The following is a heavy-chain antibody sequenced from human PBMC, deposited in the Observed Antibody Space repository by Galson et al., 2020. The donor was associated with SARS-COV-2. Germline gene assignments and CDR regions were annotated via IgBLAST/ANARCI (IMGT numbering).Heavy chain of an antibody. V-gene: IGHV4-39*01. CDR3: ARHEGRAPYGALSDY. CDR2: MYNSGRST. D-gene: IGHD4-17*01. Sequence: ASETLSLTCSVSGDSISSSSYYWGWIRQPPGKGLEWIGSMYNSGRSTHYNPSLKSRVTISADTSKNQFSLKLSSVTAADAAVYYCARHEGRAPYGALSDYWGQGTLVTVSS. CDR1: GDSISSSSYY. J-gene: IGHJ4*02.